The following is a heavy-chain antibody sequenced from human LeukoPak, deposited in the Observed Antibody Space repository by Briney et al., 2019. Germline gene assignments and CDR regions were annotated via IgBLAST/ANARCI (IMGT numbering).Heavy chain of an antibody. V-gene: IGHV4-34*01. J-gene: IGHJ6*03. D-gene: IGHD3-22*01. Sequence: SETLSLTCTVSGGSISSYYWSWIRQSPGKGLEWIGDINPSGSTYYNPSLKSRLTISVDTSKNQFSLKLRSVTAADTAVYYCARGRHDITMIVVVMTSVSYYLDVWGKGTTVTVS. CDR2: INPSGST. CDR1: GGSISSYY. CDR3: ARGRHDITMIVVVMTSVSYYLDV.